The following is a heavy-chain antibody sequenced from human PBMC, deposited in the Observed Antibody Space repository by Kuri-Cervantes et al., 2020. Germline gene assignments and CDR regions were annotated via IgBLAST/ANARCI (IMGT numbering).Heavy chain of an antibody. J-gene: IGHJ4*02. Sequence: GGSLRLSCEGSGFTFSRRTLNWVRQAPGKGLEWLSSISGSSSSRYYSDSVKGRFTISRDNAQNSVYLQLNSLRAEDTAVYYCARVRGGTYFDLWGQGTLVTVSS. D-gene: IGHD1-1*01. V-gene: IGHV3-21*01. CDR2: ISGSSSSR. CDR3: ARVRGGTYFDL. CDR1: GFTFSRRT.